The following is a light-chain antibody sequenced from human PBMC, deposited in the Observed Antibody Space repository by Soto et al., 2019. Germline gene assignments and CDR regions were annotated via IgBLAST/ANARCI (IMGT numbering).Light chain of an antibody. J-gene: IGKJ5*01. CDR2: GAS. CDR1: QSVRSN. Sequence: VMTQSPATLSVSPGERVTLSCRASQSVRSNLAWYQQKPGQSPRLLIYGASTRATGIPARFSGSGSGTEFTLTISSLQSEDFAVYYCQQYNNWPPINFGQVTRPEIK. V-gene: IGKV3-15*01. CDR3: QQYNNWPPIN.